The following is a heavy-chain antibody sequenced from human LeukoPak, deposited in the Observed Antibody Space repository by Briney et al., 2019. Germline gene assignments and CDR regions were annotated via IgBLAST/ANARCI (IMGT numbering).Heavy chain of an antibody. CDR1: GYTFSSYE. CDR2: ISSSGSTI. Sequence: GGSLRLSCAASGYTFSSYEMNWVRQAPGKGLEWVSYISSSGSTIYYADSVKGRFTISRDNAKNSLYLQMNSLRAEDTAVYYCARVRENYYYYGMDVWGQGTTVTVSS. V-gene: IGHV3-48*03. J-gene: IGHJ6*02. CDR3: ARVRENYYYYGMDV. D-gene: IGHD1-26*01.